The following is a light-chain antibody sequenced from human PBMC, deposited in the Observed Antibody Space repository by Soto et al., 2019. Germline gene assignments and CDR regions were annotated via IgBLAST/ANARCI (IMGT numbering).Light chain of an antibody. CDR2: DAS. Sequence: EIVMTQSPAALSVSPGERATISCRASQSIIRNLAWYQQRPGQSPRLLIYDASTRATGIPARFSGSGSGTEFTLIFSSLQSEDFAVYYCQQYHNLPQTFGQGTKV. CDR1: QSIIRN. CDR3: QQYHNLPQT. J-gene: IGKJ1*01. V-gene: IGKV3-15*01.